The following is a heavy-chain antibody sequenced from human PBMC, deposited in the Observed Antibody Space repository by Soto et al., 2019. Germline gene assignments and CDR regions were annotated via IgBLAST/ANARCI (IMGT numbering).Heavy chain of an antibody. D-gene: IGHD2-2*01. V-gene: IGHV3-30*18. J-gene: IGHJ5*02. CDR2: ISYDGSNK. CDR1: GFTLSSYW. Sequence: GGSLRLSCATSGFTLSSYWMSWVRQAPGKGLEWVAVISYDGSNKYYADSVKGRFTISRDNSKNTLYLQMNSLRAEDTAVYYCAKDVSIVVVPAAMPAGPFDPWGQGTLVTVSS. CDR3: AKDVSIVVVPAAMPAGPFDP.